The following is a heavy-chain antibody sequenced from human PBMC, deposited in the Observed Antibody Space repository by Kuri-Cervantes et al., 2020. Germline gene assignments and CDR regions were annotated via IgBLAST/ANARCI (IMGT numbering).Heavy chain of an antibody. V-gene: IGHV3-23*01. Sequence: GGSLRLSCAASGFTFSSYAMSWVRQAPGKGLEWVSAISGSGGSTYYADSVKGRFTISRDNSKNTLYLQMNSLRAEDTAVYYCGKVPLAVAGTGPLVYFQHWGQGTLVTVSS. D-gene: IGHD6-19*01. CDR2: ISGSGGST. CDR3: GKVPLAVAGTGPLVYFQH. J-gene: IGHJ1*01. CDR1: GFTFSSYA.